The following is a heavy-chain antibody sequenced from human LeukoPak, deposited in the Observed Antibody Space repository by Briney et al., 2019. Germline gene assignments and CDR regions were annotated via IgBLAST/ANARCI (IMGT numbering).Heavy chain of an antibody. D-gene: IGHD1-26*01. CDR3: ARELVGANYYYYYMDV. CDR2: IYYSGST. CDR1: GGSISSGGYY. V-gene: IGHV4-31*03. Sequence: PSETLSLTCTVSGGSISSGGYYWSWIRQHPGKGLEWIGYIYYSGSTYYNPSLKSRVTMSVDTSKNQFSLKLSSVTAADTAVYYCARELVGANYYYYYMDVWGKGTTVTVSS. J-gene: IGHJ6*03.